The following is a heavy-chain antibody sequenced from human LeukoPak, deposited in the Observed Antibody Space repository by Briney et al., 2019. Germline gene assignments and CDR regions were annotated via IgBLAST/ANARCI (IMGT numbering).Heavy chain of an antibody. CDR3: ERDVSSAFDI. D-gene: IGHD2/OR15-2a*01. CDR1: GFTFSSYA. J-gene: IGHJ3*02. Sequence: PGRSLRLSCAASGFTFSSYAMHWVRQAPGKGLEWVSVISYDGINKYYADSVKGRFTISRDNSKNTLYLQMNSLRAEDKAVFYCERDVSSAFDIWGQGTMVTVSS. V-gene: IGHV3-30-3*01. CDR2: ISYDGINK.